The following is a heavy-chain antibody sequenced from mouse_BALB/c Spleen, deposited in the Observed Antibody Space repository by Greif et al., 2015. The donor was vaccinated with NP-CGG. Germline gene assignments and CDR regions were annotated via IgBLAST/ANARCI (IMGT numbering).Heavy chain of an antibody. Sequence: EVMLVESGGGLVKPGGSLKLSCAASGFTFSSYGMSWVRQTPEKRLEWVATISGGGSYTYYPDSVKGRFTISRDNAKNNLYLQMSSLRSEDTALYYCARHSMITTFAYWGQGTLVTVSA. J-gene: IGHJ3*01. CDR2: ISGGGSYT. CDR3: ARHSMITTFAY. CDR1: GFTFSSYG. D-gene: IGHD2-4*01. V-gene: IGHV5-9-2*01.